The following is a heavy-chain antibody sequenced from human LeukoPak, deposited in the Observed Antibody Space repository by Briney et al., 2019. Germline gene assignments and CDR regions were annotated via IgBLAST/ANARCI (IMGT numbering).Heavy chain of an antibody. V-gene: IGHV1-8*01. CDR3: ARARRSWSYYYYYYMDV. J-gene: IGHJ6*03. Sequence: GASVKVSCKASGYTFTSYDINWVRQAPGQGLEWMGWMNPNSGNTGYAQKFQGRVTMTRNTSISTAYMELSSLRSEDTAVYYCARARRSWSYYYYYYMDVWGKGTTVTVSS. CDR2: MNPNSGNT. D-gene: IGHD6-13*01. CDR1: GYTFTSYD.